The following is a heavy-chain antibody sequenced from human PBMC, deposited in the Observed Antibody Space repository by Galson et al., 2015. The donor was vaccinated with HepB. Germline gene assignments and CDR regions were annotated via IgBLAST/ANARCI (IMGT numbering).Heavy chain of an antibody. V-gene: IGHV3-72*01. Sequence: SLRLSCAASGFIFSDHYMDWVRQAPEKGLEWVGRTRNKADSYTTQYAASAKGRFTISRDDSENSLYLQMNSLKTEDTAVYYCARVVRSHTTSTNCYYYYMDVWGKGTTVTVSS. D-gene: IGHD1-14*01. CDR1: GFIFSDHY. CDR3: ARVVRSHTTSTNCYYYYMDV. J-gene: IGHJ6*03. CDR2: TRNKADSYTT.